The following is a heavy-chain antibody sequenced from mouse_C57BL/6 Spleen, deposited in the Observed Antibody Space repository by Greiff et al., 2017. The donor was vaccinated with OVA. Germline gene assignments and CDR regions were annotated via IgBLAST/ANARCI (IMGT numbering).Heavy chain of an antibody. V-gene: IGHV1-81*01. CDR3: ARETGHYFDY. CDR1: GYTFTSYG. CDR2: IYPRSGNT. J-gene: IGHJ2*01. D-gene: IGHD4-1*01. Sequence: VQLVESGAELARPGASVKLSCKASGYTFTSYGISWVKQRTGQGLEWIGEIYPRSGNTYYNEKFKGKATLTADKSSSTAYMELRSLTSEDSAVYFCARETGHYFDYWGQGTTLTVSS.